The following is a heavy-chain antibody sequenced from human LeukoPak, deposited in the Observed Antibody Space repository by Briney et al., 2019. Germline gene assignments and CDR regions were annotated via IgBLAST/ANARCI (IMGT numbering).Heavy chain of an antibody. CDR2: ISGSGGST. V-gene: IGHV3-23*01. D-gene: IGHD4-17*01. Sequence: PGGSLRLSCAASGFTFSSYAMSWVRQAPGKGLEWVSAISGSGGSTYYADSVKGRFTISRDNSKNTLYLQTNSLRAEDTAVHYCAKDKMDYGDYSRCDYWGQGTLVTVSS. CDR3: AKDKMDYGDYSRCDY. J-gene: IGHJ4*02. CDR1: GFTFSSYA.